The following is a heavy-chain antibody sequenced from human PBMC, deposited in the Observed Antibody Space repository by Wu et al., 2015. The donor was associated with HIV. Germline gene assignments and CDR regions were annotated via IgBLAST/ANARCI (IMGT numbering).Heavy chain of an antibody. J-gene: IGHJ6*02. D-gene: IGHD1-26*01. CDR2: IIPISGTA. V-gene: IGHV1-69*13. CDR3: ARGSILEMSTASFYYYVMDV. Sequence: HVQLEQSGAVVREPGSSVKVSCKASGGTFKNHAVSWVRQAPGQGLEWMGRIIPISGTANYAQRFQGRVTITADKPTNTAYMGLSSLRSDDTAVYYCARGSILEMSTASFYYYVMDVWGQGTTVTVSS. CDR1: GGTFKNHA.